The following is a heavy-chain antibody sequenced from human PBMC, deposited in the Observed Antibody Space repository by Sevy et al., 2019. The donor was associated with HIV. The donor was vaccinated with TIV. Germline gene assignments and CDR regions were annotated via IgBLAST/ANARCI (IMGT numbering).Heavy chain of an antibody. Sequence: ASVKVSCKASGYTFTSYGISWVRQAPGQGLEWMGWISAYNGNTNYAQKLQGRVTMTTDTSTSTAYMELRSLRSDDTAVYYRSRVGTHHFYYGMDVWGQGTTVTVSS. J-gene: IGHJ6*02. CDR2: ISAYNGNT. V-gene: IGHV1-18*01. CDR3: SRVGTHHFYYGMDV. CDR1: GYTFTSYG. D-gene: IGHD1-26*01.